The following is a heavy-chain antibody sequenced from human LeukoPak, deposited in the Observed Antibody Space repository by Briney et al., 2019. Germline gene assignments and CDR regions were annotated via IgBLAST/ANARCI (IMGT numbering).Heavy chain of an antibody. J-gene: IGHJ5*02. CDR2: INPNSGGT. CDR1: GYTFTGYY. D-gene: IGHD6-19*01. CDR3: ARERIAVAGTDP. Sequence: ASVKVSCKASGYTFTGYYMHWARQAPGQGLEWMGRINPNSGGTNYAQKFQGRVTMTRDTSISTAYMELSRLRSDDTAVYYCARERIAVAGTDPWGQGTLVTVSS. V-gene: IGHV1-2*06.